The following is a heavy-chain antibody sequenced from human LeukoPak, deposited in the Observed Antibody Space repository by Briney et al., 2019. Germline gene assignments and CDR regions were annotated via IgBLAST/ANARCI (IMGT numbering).Heavy chain of an antibody. J-gene: IGHJ4*02. CDR2: MYHSGST. V-gene: IGHV4-4*02. CDR3: ARDVGARLPGY. CDR1: GFTFSSYAM. D-gene: IGHD6-6*01. Sequence: GSLRLSCAASGFTFSSYAMSWVRQPPGKGLEWIGEMYHSGSTNYNPSLKSRVIISVDKSKNQFFLKLNSVTAADTAVYYCARDVGARLPGYWGQGTLVTVSS.